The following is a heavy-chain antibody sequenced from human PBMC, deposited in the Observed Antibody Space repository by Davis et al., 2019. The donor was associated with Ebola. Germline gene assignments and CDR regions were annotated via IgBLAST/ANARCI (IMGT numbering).Heavy chain of an antibody. D-gene: IGHD1-26*01. CDR1: GYIFTDNN. V-gene: IGHV1-8*01. J-gene: IGHJ5*02. CDR2: MNPNSGNT. CDR3: ARAPSYRSSKWDWFDP. Sequence: ASVKVSCKTSGYIFTDNNIHWVRQATGQGLEWMGWMNPNSGNTGYAQKFQGRVSMSRNTSISTAYMELSSLRSEDTAVYYCARAPSYRSSKWDWFDPWGQGTLVTVSS.